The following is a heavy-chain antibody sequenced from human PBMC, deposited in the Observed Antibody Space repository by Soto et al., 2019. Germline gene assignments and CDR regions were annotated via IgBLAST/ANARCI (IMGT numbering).Heavy chain of an antibody. J-gene: IGHJ4*02. V-gene: IGHV3-7*05. CDR1: GFSFSNYV. CDR2: IKQPGSEK. CDR3: ARGAGCVSGY. D-gene: IGHD2-8*02. Sequence: DVQLVESGGGLVQPGGSLRLSCSASGFSFSNYVMSWVRQAPGKGLEWVANIKQPGSEKYYVDSVRGRFIISRDNAKNSLYLKVISLGADDVAVYVCARGAGCVSGYWGQGTLVTVSS.